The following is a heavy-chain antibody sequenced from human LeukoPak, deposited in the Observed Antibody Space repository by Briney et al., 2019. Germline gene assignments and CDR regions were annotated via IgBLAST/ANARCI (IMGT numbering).Heavy chain of an antibody. D-gene: IGHD6-13*01. CDR2: MYYRGST. CDR3: AREYGGEQQLTYWKKGDAFDI. Sequence: SETLSLTCTVSGGSISSSSYYWGWIRQPPGKGLEWIGSMYYRGSTYYNPSLKSRVTISVDTSKNQFSLKLSSVTAADTAVYYCAREYGGEQQLTYWKKGDAFDIWGQGTMVTVSS. CDR1: GGSISSSSYY. V-gene: IGHV4-39*07. J-gene: IGHJ3*02.